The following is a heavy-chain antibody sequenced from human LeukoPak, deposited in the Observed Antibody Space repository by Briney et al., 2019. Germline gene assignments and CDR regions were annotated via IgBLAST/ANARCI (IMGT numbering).Heavy chain of an antibody. J-gene: IGHJ4*02. V-gene: IGHV3-23*01. CDR1: GFTFSTYA. Sequence: PGGSLRLSCAASGFTFSTYAMSWVRQAPGKGLEWVSAISGSGGSTYYADSVKGRFTTSRENSKNTLYLKMNSLRAEDTAVYYCAKGYYYDSSGYAFFDYWGQGTLVTVSS. D-gene: IGHD3-22*01. CDR2: ISGSGGST. CDR3: AKGYYYDSSGYAFFDY.